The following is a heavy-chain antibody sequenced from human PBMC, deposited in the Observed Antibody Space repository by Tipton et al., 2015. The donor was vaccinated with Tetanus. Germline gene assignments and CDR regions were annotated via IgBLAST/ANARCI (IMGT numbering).Heavy chain of an antibody. Sequence: TLSLTCTVSGGSISSGVYYWGWLRQDPGKGLEWIGRISYSGNTAYNPSLKSRVAISVDTSKNQFSLKLTPVTAADTAVYYCARRGGDFLTGYYDSWGQGTPVIVSS. J-gene: IGHJ4*02. V-gene: IGHV4-39*01. CDR1: GGSISSGVYY. CDR2: ISYSGNT. CDR3: ARRGGDFLTGYYDS. D-gene: IGHD3-9*01.